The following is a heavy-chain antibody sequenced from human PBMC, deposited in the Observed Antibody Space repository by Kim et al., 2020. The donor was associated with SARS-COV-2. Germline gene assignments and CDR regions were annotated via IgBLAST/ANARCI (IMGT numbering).Heavy chain of an antibody. CDR3: GRDEWGSVPY. J-gene: IGHJ4*01. Sequence: GGSLRLSCEASGFTFGVYWMQWVRQVPGKGLVWVSRINPDGKTTTYADSVKGRFTISRDNAKDTLYLQMDSLRAEDTAVYYCGRDEWGSVPYWGHGTLVTVSS. V-gene: IGHV3-74*01. D-gene: IGHD3-16*01. CDR1: GFTFGVYW. CDR2: INPDGKTT.